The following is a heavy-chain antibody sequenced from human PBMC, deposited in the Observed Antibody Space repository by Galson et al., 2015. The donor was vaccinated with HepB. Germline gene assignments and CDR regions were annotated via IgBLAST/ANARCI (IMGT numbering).Heavy chain of an antibody. CDR2: ISDRSTYT. V-gene: IGHV3-11*05. J-gene: IGHJ4*02. CDR1: GFTFSDYY. Sequence: SLRLSCAASGFTFSDYYMTWIRQAPGKGLEWVSYISDRSTYTQYADSVKGRFTISRDNARNSLYLQMDSLRADDTAVYYCARDLPNYTILTGPDYWGQGTLVTVSS. CDR3: ARDLPNYTILTGPDY. D-gene: IGHD3-9*01.